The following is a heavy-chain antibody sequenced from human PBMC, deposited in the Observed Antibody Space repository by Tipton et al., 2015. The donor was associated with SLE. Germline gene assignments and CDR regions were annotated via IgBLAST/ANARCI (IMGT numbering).Heavy chain of an antibody. J-gene: IGHJ2*01. CDR3: AALTGTTSYFDL. V-gene: IGHV4-39*01. CDR2: IYHSGSP. CDR1: GASVSSSDYY. Sequence: TLSLTCTVSGASVSSSDYYWGWIRQSPGKGLECIGTIYHSGSPHYNPSLKSRVTISVDTSKLQFSLNLSSVTAADTAVYYCAALTGTTSYFDLWGRGTLVTVSS. D-gene: IGHD1-7*01.